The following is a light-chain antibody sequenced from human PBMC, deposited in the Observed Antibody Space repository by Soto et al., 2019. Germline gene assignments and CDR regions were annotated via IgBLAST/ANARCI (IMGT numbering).Light chain of an antibody. J-gene: IGKJ1*01. Sequence: EIVMTQSPATLSVSPVERATLSGRASQSVSSNLAWYQQKPGQAPRLLIYGASTRATGIPARFSGSGSGTEFTLTISSLQSEDFAVYYCQQYKNWPTVTFGQGTKVDIK. CDR3: QQYKNWPTVT. V-gene: IGKV3-15*01. CDR1: QSVSSN. CDR2: GAS.